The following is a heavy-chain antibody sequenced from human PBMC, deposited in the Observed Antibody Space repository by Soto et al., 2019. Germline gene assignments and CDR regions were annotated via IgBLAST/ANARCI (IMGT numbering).Heavy chain of an antibody. CDR2: ISGSGGST. CDR1: GFTFRSYA. J-gene: IGHJ6*02. V-gene: IGHV3-23*01. Sequence: GGSLRLSCAASGFTFRSYAMSWVRQAPGKGLEWVSAISGSGGSTYYADSVKGRFTISRDNSKNTLNLQMNSLRAEDTDEYYSETEVARRYYYYGMDVWGQGTTVTVSS. CDR3: ETEVARRYYYYGMDV. D-gene: IGHD6-6*01.